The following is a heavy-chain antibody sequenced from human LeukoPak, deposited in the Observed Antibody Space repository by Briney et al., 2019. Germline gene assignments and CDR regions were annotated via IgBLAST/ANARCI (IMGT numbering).Heavy chain of an antibody. D-gene: IGHD1-26*01. CDR2: INPSGGST. Sequence: ASVKVSCKASGYTFTSYYMHWVRQAPGQGLEWMGIINPSGGSTSYAQKFQGRVTMTRDMSTSTVYMKLSSLRSGDTAVYYCARDLRPGGNYHDFDYWGQGTLVTVSS. CDR1: GYTFTSYY. V-gene: IGHV1-46*01. CDR3: ARDLRPGGNYHDFDY. J-gene: IGHJ4*02.